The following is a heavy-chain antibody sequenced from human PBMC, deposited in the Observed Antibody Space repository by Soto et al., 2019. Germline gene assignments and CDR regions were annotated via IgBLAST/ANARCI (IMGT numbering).Heavy chain of an antibody. CDR2: IYWDYDK. CDR3: AHSYDILTQYYFDY. Sequence: ESGPTLVNPTQTLTLTRTFSGFSLSTSGVGVGWIRQPPGKALEWLALIYWDYDKRYSPSLKSRLTITKDTSKNQVVLTMTNMDPVDTATYYCAHSYDILTQYYFDYWGQGTLVTVSS. D-gene: IGHD3-9*01. CDR1: GFSLSTSGVG. J-gene: IGHJ4*02. V-gene: IGHV2-5*02.